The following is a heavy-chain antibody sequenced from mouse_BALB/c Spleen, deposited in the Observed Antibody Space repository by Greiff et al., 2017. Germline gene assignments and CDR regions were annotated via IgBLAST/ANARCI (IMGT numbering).Heavy chain of an antibody. CDR1: GFNIKDTY. D-gene: IGHD2-4*01. CDR3: ARWDYDRRYYAMDY. J-gene: IGHJ4*01. Sequence: EVQRVESGAELVKPGASVKLSCTASGFNIKDTYMHWVKQRPEQGLEWIGRIDPANGNTKYDPKFQGKATITADTSSNTAYLQLSSLTSEDTAVYYCARWDYDRRYYAMDYWGQGTSVTVSS. V-gene: IGHV14-3*02. CDR2: IDPANGNT.